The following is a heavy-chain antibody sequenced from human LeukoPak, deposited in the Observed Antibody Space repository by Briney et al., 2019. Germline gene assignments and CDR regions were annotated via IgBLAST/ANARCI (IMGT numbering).Heavy chain of an antibody. V-gene: IGHV4-31*03. Sequence: SETLSLTCTVSGGSISSGGYYWSWIRQHPGKGLEWIGYIYYSGSTYYNPSLKSRVTISVDTSKNQFSLKLSSVTAADTAVYYCARFYSPSRAFDIWGQGTMVTVSS. CDR2: IYYSGST. D-gene: IGHD2/OR15-2a*01. CDR3: ARFYSPSRAFDI. J-gene: IGHJ3*02. CDR1: GGSISSGGYY.